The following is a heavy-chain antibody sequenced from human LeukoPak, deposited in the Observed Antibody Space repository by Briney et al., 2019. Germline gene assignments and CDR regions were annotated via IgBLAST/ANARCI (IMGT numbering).Heavy chain of an antibody. V-gene: IGHV4-39*01. Sequence: SGTLSLTCTVSGGSISSSNYYWGWIRQPPGKGLEWIGSLHYSGFTYYNPSLKSRVTISVDTSKSQFSLKLSSVTAADTAVYYCARQRYYDTSGIGWFDPWGQGALVTVSS. CDR3: ARQRYYDTSGIGWFDP. J-gene: IGHJ5*02. D-gene: IGHD3-22*01. CDR1: GGSISSSNYY. CDR2: LHYSGFT.